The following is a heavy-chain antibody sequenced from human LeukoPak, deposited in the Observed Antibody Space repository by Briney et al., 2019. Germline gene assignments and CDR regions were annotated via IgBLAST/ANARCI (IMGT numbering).Heavy chain of an antibody. CDR3: ARALGYYGAPFMDV. V-gene: IGHV3-48*01. J-gene: IGHJ6*03. Sequence: QPGGSLRLSRAASGFTFSNYNMNWVRQAPGKGLEWVSYISSSSSSIYYADSVKGRFTISRDNAKNSLYLRMNSLRAEDTAVYYCARALGYYGAPFMDVWGKGTTVTVSS. D-gene: IGHD2-21*01. CDR2: ISSSSSSI. CDR1: GFTFSNYN.